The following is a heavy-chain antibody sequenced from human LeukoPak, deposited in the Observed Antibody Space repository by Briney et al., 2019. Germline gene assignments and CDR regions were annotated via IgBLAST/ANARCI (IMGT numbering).Heavy chain of an antibody. D-gene: IGHD3-10*01. CDR2: IYSSGST. Sequence: SETLSLTCTVSGGSISSSIYYWGWIRQPPGKGLEWIGSIYSSGSTYYNPSLKSRATISVDTSKNQFSLKLSSVTAADTAVYYCARAGESGDPFDYWGQGTLVTVSS. CDR3: ARAGESGDPFDY. V-gene: IGHV4-39*01. J-gene: IGHJ4*02. CDR1: GGSISSSIYY.